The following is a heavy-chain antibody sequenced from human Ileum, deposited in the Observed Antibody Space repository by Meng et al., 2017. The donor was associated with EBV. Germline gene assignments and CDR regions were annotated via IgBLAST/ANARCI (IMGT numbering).Heavy chain of an antibody. D-gene: IGHD1-14*01. CDR3: TTDWNHCPDF. J-gene: IGHJ2*01. CDR2: IRDKANSYST. V-gene: IGHV3-72*01. CDR1: GSQLNDPF. Sequence: LLGSGEVWFKSGGSCVLSVASYGSQLNDPFSNWVRWAPGKGLEWVGRIRDKANSYSTEYAASVKDILTISSDDSKNLLYLQMNSLKSEDTAVYYCTTDWNHCPDFWGRGTLVTVSS.